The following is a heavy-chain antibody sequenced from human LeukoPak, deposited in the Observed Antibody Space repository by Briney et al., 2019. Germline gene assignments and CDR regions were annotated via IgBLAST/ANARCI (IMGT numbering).Heavy chain of an antibody. CDR3: AREPVSAAAGNHYMDV. D-gene: IGHD6-13*01. J-gene: IGHJ6*03. Sequence: PGGSLRLSCAASGLTFSSFAMHWVRQAPGKGLGWGAIFSYDGSNKYYADSVKGRFTISRDNSKNTLYLQMNSLRAEDTAVYYCAREPVSAAAGNHYMDVWGKGTTVTVSS. CDR2: FSYDGSNK. CDR1: GLTFSSFA. V-gene: IGHV3-30*01.